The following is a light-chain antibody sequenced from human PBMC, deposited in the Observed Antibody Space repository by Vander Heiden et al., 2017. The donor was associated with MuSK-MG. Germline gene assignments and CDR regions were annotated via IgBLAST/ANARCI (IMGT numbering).Light chain of an antibody. CDR1: SANIGGNH. CDR2: TDN. CDR3: AAWDDSLNGPV. V-gene: IGLV1-44*01. Sequence: QSVLTQPPSASGTPGQRVTISCSGSSANIGGNHVSWYQQLPGTAPKLCIFTDNQRPPEVPGRFSGSKSGTSASLAISGLQSEDEADYYCAAWDDSLNGPVFGGGTKLTVL. J-gene: IGLJ3*02.